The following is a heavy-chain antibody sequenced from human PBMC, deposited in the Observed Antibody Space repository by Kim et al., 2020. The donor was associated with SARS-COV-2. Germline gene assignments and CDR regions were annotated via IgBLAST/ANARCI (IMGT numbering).Heavy chain of an antibody. CDR3: ARVSLITIRGGWFDP. V-gene: IGHV3-74*01. CDR1: GFTFSSYW. CDR2: INSDGSST. D-gene: IGHD3-10*01. Sequence: GGSLRLSCAASGFTFSSYWMHWVRQAPGKGLVWVSRINSDGSSTSYADSVKGRFTISRDNAKNTLYLQMNSLRAEDTAVYYCARVSLITIRGGWFDPWGQGTLVTVSS. J-gene: IGHJ5*02.